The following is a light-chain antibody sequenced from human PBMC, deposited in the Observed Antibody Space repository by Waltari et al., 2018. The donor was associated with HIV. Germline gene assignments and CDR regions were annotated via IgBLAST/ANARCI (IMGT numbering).Light chain of an antibody. CDR1: SGHSRNI. CDR3: ETWDSSTWV. Sequence: QPVLTQSSSASASLGSSVKLTCTLTSGHSRNIIARHQQQPGKAPRYLMKLEGGGFYNKGGGFPDRFSGSSAGADRYLTISNLQFEDEADYYCETWDSSTWVFGGGTKLTVL. CDR2: LEGGGFY. J-gene: IGLJ3*02. V-gene: IGLV4-60*02.